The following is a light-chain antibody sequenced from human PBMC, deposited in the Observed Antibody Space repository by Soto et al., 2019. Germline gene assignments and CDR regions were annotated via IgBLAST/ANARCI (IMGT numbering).Light chain of an antibody. J-gene: IGKJ1*01. CDR3: QQYGSSPRT. CDR2: GAS. V-gene: IGKV3-20*01. CDR1: QSVSSNS. Sequence: EIVLTQSPGTLSLSPGERATLSCRASQSVSSNSLAWYQQKPGQAPRLLIYGASSRATGIPDRFSGSGSGPDFTLTISRLEPEDFEVYYCQQYGSSPRTFGQGTKVDIK.